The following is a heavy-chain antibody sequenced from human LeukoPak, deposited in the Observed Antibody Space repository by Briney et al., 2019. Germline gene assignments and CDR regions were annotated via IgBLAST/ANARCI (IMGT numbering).Heavy chain of an antibody. CDR3: ARDAAHVLLWFGGPYYFDY. D-gene: IGHD3-10*01. CDR2: ISAYNGNT. CDR1: GYTFTSYG. V-gene: IGHV1-18*01. Sequence: ASVKVSCKASGYTFTSYGISWVRQAPGQGLEWMGWISAYNGNTNYAQKLQGRVTMTTDTSTSTAYMELRSLRSDDTAVYYCARDAAHVLLWFGGPYYFDYWGQGTLVTVSS. J-gene: IGHJ4*02.